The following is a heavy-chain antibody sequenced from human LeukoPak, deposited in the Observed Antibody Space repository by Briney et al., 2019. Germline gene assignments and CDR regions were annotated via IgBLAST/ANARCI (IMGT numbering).Heavy chain of an antibody. J-gene: IGHJ6*02. CDR2: MNPNSGNT. CDR3: ARALAAALPSIYYYGMDV. Sequence: ASVKVSCKASGYTFTTYDINWVRQATGQGLEWMGWMNPNSGNTGYAQKFQGRVTITRDTSISTAYMELSSLKSEDTAVYYCARALAAALPSIYYYGMDVWGQGTTVTVSS. V-gene: IGHV1-8*03. CDR1: GYTFTTYD. D-gene: IGHD6-13*01.